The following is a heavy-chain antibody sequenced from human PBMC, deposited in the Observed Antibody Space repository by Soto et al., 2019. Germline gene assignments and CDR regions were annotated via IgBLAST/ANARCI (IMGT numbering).Heavy chain of an antibody. CDR2: IYPGDSDT. D-gene: IGHD2-2*01. CDR1: GYSFTSYW. J-gene: IGHJ4*02. Sequence: PGESLKISCKGSGYSFTSYWIGWVRQMPGKGLEWMGIIYPGDSDTRYSPSFQGQVTISADKSISTAYLQWSSLKASDTAMYYCARQLGGCSSTSFYSAWGDHRGQATLPTAPQ. V-gene: IGHV5-51*01. CDR3: ARQLGGCSSTSFYSAWGDH.